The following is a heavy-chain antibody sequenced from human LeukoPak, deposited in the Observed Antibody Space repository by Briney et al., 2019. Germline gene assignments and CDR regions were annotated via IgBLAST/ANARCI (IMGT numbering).Heavy chain of an antibody. J-gene: IGHJ6*04. CDR1: GFTFSSYS. V-gene: IGHV3-21*01. Sequence: GGSLRLSCAASGFTFSSYSMNWVRQAPGKGLEWVSSISSSGSYIYYSDSVKGRFTISRDNAKNSLYLQMNSLRAEDTAVYYCAELGITMIGGVWGKGTTVTISS. CDR2: ISSSGSYI. CDR3: AELGITMIGGV. D-gene: IGHD3-10*02.